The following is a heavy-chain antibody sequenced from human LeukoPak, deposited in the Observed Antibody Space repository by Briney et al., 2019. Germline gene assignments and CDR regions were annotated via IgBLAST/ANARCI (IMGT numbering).Heavy chain of an antibody. V-gene: IGHV1-18*01. CDR3: ASQSYYGSGGYEYYYYGMDV. CDR1: GYTFTSYG. D-gene: IGHD3-10*01. J-gene: IGHJ6*02. CDR2: ISAYNGNT. Sequence: GASVKVSCKASGYTFTSYGISWVRQAPGQGLEWMGWISAYNGNTNYAQKLQGRVTMTRDTSTSTVYMELSSLRSEDTAVYYCASQSYYGSGGYEYYYYGMDVWGQGTTVTVSS.